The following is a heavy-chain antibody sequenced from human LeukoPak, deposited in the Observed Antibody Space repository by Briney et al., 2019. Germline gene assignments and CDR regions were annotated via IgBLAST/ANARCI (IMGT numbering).Heavy chain of an antibody. D-gene: IGHD3-22*01. V-gene: IGHV1-2*02. CDR1: GYTFTGYY. Sequence: ASVKVSCKASGYTFTGYYMHWVRQAPGQGLEWMGWINPNSGGTNYAQKFQGRVTMTRDTSISTAYMELSRLRSDDTAVYYCARGPFYYYDSSGRGDYWGQGTLVTVSS. CDR3: ARGPFYYYDSSGRGDY. J-gene: IGHJ4*02. CDR2: INPNSGGT.